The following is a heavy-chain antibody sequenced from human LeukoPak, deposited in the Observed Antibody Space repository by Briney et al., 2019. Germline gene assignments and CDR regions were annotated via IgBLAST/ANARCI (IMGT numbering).Heavy chain of an antibody. CDR1: GFTFSTYT. CDR2: IYYSGST. J-gene: IGHJ4*02. Sequence: PGGSLRLSCAASGFTFSTYTMHWVRQAPGKGLEWIGSIYYSGSTFYNPSLKSRLSISLDTSKNQFSLKLSSVTAADTAVFYCARVAVAARPTPYFDYWGQGTLVTVSS. CDR3: ARVAVAARPTPYFDY. D-gene: IGHD6-6*01. V-gene: IGHV4-39*07.